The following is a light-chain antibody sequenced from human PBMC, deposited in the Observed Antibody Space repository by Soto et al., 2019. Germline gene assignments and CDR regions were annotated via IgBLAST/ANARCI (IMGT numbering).Light chain of an antibody. J-gene: IGKJ1*01. V-gene: IGKV3-20*01. CDR3: KHYGSSLRT. CDR1: QSVSNNY. Sequence: EIVLTQSPGTLSLSPGERATLSCRASQSVSNNYLAWYQQKPGQAPRLLIYGASNRATGIQDRFSGSGSGTDFTLTISRLEPEDFAVYYCKHYGSSLRTFGQGTKVDIK. CDR2: GAS.